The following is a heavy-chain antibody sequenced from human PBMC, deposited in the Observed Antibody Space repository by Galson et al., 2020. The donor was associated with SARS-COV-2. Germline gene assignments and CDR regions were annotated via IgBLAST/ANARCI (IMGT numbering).Heavy chain of an antibody. D-gene: IGHD2-15*01. CDR3: AKDRHGYCSGGSYYPKDY. CDR1: GFTFSSFD. Sequence: TGGSLRLSCAASGFTFSSFDMHWVRQAPGKGLEWVAVISYDGSNKYYSDSVKGRFTISRDNSKNTLYLQMNSLRAEDTAVYYCAKDRHGYCSGGSYYPKDYWGQGTLVTVSS. J-gene: IGHJ4*02. CDR2: ISYDGSNK. V-gene: IGHV3-30*18.